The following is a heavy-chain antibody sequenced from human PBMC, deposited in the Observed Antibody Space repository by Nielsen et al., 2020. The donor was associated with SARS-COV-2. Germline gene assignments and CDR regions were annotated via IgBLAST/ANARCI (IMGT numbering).Heavy chain of an antibody. CDR1: GFTFSSYS. CDR3: AKFFMVGTAGDTDAFDI. J-gene: IGHJ3*02. V-gene: IGHV3-9*01. CDR2: ISWNSGSI. D-gene: IGHD2-21*02. Sequence: GGSLRLSCAASGFTFSSYSMHWVRQAPGKGLEWVSGISWNSGSIGYADSVKGRFTISRDNAKNSLYLQMNSLRAEDTALYYCAKFFMVGTAGDTDAFDIWGQGTMVTVSS.